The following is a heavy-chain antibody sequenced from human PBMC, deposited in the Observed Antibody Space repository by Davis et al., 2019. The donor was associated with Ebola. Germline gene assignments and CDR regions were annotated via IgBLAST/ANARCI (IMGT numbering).Heavy chain of an antibody. J-gene: IGHJ6*02. V-gene: IGHV1-2*02. CDR2: INPNSGGT. CDR1: GYTFTGYY. D-gene: IGHD5/OR15-5a*01. CDR3: ARVGSTYPRMDV. Sequence: ASVKVSCKASGYTFTGYYMHWVRQAPGQGLEWMGWINPNSGGTNYAQKFQGRVTMTRDTSISTVYMELSSLRSEDTAVYYCARVGSTYPRMDVWGQGTTVTVSS.